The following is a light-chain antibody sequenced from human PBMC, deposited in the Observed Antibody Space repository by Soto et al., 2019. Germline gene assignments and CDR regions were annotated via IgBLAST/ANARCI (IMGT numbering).Light chain of an antibody. CDR2: DAS. CDR1: QRVRSH. CDR3: QQRSGKWPLT. V-gene: IGKV3-11*01. Sequence: LTASPTTLSLSPGETATLSCRASQRVRSHFASYQQRHAHPPRLLIYDASYRATGVPLRFSGSGSGTAFTPPISSLVAGDSVTDYYQQRSGKWPLTFGQGTRLEIK. J-gene: IGKJ5*01.